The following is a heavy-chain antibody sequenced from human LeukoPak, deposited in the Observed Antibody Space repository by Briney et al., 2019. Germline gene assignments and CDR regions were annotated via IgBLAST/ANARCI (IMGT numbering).Heavy chain of an antibody. Sequence: SETLSLNCHVSGASNKNYYCSWIRQPPGERLEWIGYISYSGNTRYNPSLRSRVTMSVDTSSDQFSLNLNSVTAADTAVYYCARHDRTADYGDPNWFEPWGLGILVTVSS. CDR3: ARHDRTADYGDPNWFEP. CDR2: ISYSGNT. V-gene: IGHV4-59*08. CDR1: GASNKNYY. J-gene: IGHJ5*02. D-gene: IGHD4-17*01.